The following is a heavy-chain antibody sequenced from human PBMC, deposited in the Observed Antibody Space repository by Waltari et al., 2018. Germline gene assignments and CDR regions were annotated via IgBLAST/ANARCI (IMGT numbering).Heavy chain of an antibody. Sequence: QVQLQESGPGLVKPSETLSLTCTVSGGSISSYYWSWIRQPPGKGLEWIGYIYYSGSTNYNPSLKSRVTISVDTSKNQFSLKLSSVTAADTAVYYCARLYYYDSSGYYYADPDAFEIWGQGTMVTVSS. V-gene: IGHV4-59*01. D-gene: IGHD3-22*01. J-gene: IGHJ3*02. CDR3: ARLYYYDSSGYYYADPDAFEI. CDR2: IYYSGST. CDR1: GGSISSYY.